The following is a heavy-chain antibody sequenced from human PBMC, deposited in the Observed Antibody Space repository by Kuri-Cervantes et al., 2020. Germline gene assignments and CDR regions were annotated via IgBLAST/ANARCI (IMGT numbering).Heavy chain of an antibody. CDR2: IKQDGSEK. Sequence: GESLKISCAASGFTFSSYWMSWVRQAPGKGLGWVANIKQDGSEKYYVDSVKGRFTISRDNAKNSLYLQMNSLRAEDTAVYYCARLGVAGALNYWGQGTLVTVSS. J-gene: IGHJ4*02. CDR3: ARLGVAGALNY. V-gene: IGHV3-7*01. D-gene: IGHD3-16*01. CDR1: GFTFSSYW.